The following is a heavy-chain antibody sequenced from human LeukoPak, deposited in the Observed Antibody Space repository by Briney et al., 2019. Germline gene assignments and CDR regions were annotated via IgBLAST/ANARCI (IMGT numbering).Heavy chain of an antibody. D-gene: IGHD3-10*01. CDR1: GFTFSNYG. CDR3: AKEGNARASHYLDP. Sequence: HPGRSLRLSCVGSGFTFSNYGMQWVRQAPGKGREWLTVISYEGRVSHYADSVKGRFTVSRDNSKNTLFLQMNSLRAEDTAMYFCAKEGNARASHYLDPWGQGTLVTVSS. J-gene: IGHJ5*02. CDR2: ISYEGRVS. V-gene: IGHV3-30*18.